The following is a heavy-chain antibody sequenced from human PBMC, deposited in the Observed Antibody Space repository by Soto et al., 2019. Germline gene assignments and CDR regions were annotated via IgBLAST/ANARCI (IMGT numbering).Heavy chain of an antibody. V-gene: IGHV3-21*06. Sequence: EVQLVESGGGLVKPGGSLRLSCAASGFTFTRYSMNWVRQAPGKGLEWVSSISSTTNYIYYGDSMKGRFTISRDNAKNSLYLEMHSLRAEDTAVYSCARESEDLTSNFDYWGQGTLVTVSS. CDR1: GFTFTRYS. CDR2: ISSTTNYI. J-gene: IGHJ4*02. CDR3: ARESEDLTSNFDY.